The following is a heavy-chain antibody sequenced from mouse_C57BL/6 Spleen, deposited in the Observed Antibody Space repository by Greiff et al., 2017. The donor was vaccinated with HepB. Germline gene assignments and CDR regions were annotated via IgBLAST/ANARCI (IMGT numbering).Heavy chain of an antibody. V-gene: IGHV5-4*01. J-gene: IGHJ4*01. Sequence: EVNVVESGGGLVKPGGSLKLSCAASGFTFSSYAMSWVRQTPEKRLEWVATISDGGSYTYYPDNVKGRFTISRDNAKNNLYLQMSHLKSEDTAMYNCARDPYDYDDAMDYWGQGTSVTVSS. CDR2: ISDGGSYT. D-gene: IGHD2-4*01. CDR3: ARDPYDYDDAMDY. CDR1: GFTFSSYA.